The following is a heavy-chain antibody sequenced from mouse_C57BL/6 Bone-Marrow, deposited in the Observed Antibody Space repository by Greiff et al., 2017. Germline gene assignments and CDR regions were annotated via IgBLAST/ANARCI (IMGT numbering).Heavy chain of an antibody. V-gene: IGHV1-15*01. CDR2: IDPETGGT. D-gene: IGHD2-3*01. J-gene: IGHJ3*01. CDR1: GYTFTDYE. Sequence: VKLVESGAELVRPGASVTLSCKASGYTFTDYEMHWVKQTPVHGLEWIGAIDPETGGTAYNQKFKGKAILTADKSSSTAYMELRSLTSEYSAVYYCTRGGLLLRFAYWGQGTLVTVSA. CDR3: TRGGLLLRFAY.